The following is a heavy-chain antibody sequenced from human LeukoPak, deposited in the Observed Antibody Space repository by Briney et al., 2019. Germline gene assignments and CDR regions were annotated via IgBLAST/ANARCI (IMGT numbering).Heavy chain of an antibody. CDR3: TKGSRATYDY. Sequence: GGSLRLSCAASGFTFSSFAMTWVRQAPGTGLEWISSITESGGRTYYADSVKGRLTTSRDNSRNTVYLQLTSLRVEDTAIYYCTKGSRATYDYWGQGTLVTVSS. CDR2: ITESGGRT. CDR1: GFTFSSFA. V-gene: IGHV3-23*01. J-gene: IGHJ4*02.